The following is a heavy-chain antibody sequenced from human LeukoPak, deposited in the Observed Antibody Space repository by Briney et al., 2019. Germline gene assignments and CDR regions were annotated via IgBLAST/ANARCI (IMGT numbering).Heavy chain of an antibody. CDR1: GYTFTSYG. CDR3: ARTLVKLELTLIDY. CDR2: ISVYNGHT. J-gene: IGHJ4*02. Sequence: ASVKVSCKASGYTFTSYGISWVRQAPGQGLEWMGWISVYNGHTNYAQKFQGRVTMTTDTSTNTVYMELRSLRSDDTAVYYCARTLVKLELTLIDYWGQGTLVTVSS. V-gene: IGHV1-18*01. D-gene: IGHD1-7*01.